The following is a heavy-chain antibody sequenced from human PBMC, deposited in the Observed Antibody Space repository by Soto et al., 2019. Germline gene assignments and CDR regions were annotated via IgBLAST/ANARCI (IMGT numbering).Heavy chain of an antibody. CDR1: GFTFSSYA. Sequence: PGGSLRLSCAASGFTFSSYAMHWVRQAPGKGLEWVAVISYDGSNKYYADSVKGRFTISRDNSKNTLYLQMNSLRAEDTAVYYCARDWRESNWLDPWGQGTLVTVSS. CDR3: ARDWRESNWLDP. D-gene: IGHD3-3*01. V-gene: IGHV3-30-3*01. J-gene: IGHJ5*02. CDR2: ISYDGSNK.